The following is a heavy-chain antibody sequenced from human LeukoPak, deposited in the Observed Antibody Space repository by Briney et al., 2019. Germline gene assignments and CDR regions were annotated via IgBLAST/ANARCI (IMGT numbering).Heavy chain of an antibody. J-gene: IGHJ6*02. CDR3: AREDPRTKVPEGMDV. V-gene: IGHV4-59*01. CDR2: IYYSGTT. Sequence: PSETLSLTCTVSGGSISHYYWSWIRQPPGKGLEWIGYIYYSGTTNYNPSLKSRVTISVDTSKNQFSLKLNSVTAADTAVYYCAREDPRTKVPEGMDVWGQGTTVAVSS. CDR1: GGSISHYY. D-gene: IGHD4/OR15-4a*01.